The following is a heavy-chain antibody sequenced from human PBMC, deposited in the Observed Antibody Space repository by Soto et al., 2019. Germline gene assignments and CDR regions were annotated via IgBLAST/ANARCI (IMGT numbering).Heavy chain of an antibody. CDR2: ISVSNGNT. D-gene: IGHD3-22*01. V-gene: IGHV1-18*01. J-gene: IGHJ4*02. CDR1: GYSFSAHG. Sequence: QVQLVQAGADVQRPGASEKFAGQASGYSFSAHGIYWVRQAPGQGVAWMGWISVSNGNTKYAPGLQGRVALNTDTSTNTAYMELRTLRPDDTAVYFCARDRSSENYLKGLAYWGQGTLVSVST. CDR3: ARDRSSENYLKGLAY.